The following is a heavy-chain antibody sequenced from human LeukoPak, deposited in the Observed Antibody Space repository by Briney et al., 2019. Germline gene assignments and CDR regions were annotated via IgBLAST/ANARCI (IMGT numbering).Heavy chain of an antibody. J-gene: IGHJ4*02. CDR1: GLTFSSYA. CDR3: AEPRHYDSSGYYYPQFDY. Sequence: GGSLRLSCAASGLTFSSYAMSWVRQAPGKGLEWVSAVSGSGGSTYYADSVKGRFTISRDNSKNTLYLQMNSLRAEDTAVYYCAEPRHYDSSGYYYPQFDYWGQGTLVTVSS. V-gene: IGHV3-23*01. CDR2: VSGSGGST. D-gene: IGHD3-22*01.